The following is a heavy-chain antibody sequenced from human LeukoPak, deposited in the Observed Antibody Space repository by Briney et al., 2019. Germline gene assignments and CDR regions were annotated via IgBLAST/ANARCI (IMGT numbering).Heavy chain of an antibody. CDR2: IDTTTGNP. Sequence: ASVKVSCKASGYPLSAHFLNWVRQAPGQGLEWMGNIDTTTGNPRYAQDFTGRFVFSLDTSVSTAYLQITSLKADDTAAYYCVRGTPTPGMDYWGQGTQVTVSS. CDR1: GYPLSAHF. J-gene: IGHJ4*02. V-gene: IGHV7-4-1*02. CDR3: VRGTPTPGMDY. D-gene: IGHD3-10*01.